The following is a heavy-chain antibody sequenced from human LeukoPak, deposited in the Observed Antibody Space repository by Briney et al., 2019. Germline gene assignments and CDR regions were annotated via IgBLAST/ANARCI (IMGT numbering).Heavy chain of an antibody. CDR1: GFTFSSYA. CDR2: ISYDGSNK. CDR3: ARDWGSTSPRLGAFGI. J-gene: IGHJ3*02. V-gene: IGHV3-30*01. D-gene: IGHD2-2*01. Sequence: GGSLRLSCAASGFTFSSYAMHWVRQAPGKGLEWVAVISYDGSNKYYADSVKGRFTISRDNSKNTLYLQMNSLRAEDTAVYYCARDWGSTSPRLGAFGIWGQGTMVTVSS.